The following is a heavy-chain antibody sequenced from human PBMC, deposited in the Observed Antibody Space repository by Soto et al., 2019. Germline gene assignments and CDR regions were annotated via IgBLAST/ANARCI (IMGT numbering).Heavy chain of an antibody. V-gene: IGHV1-8*01. J-gene: IGHJ6*03. CDR1: GYTFTSYD. CDR2: MNPNSGNT. D-gene: IGHD6-19*01. Sequence: QVQLVQSGAEVKKPGASVKVSCKASGYTFTSYDINWVRQATGQGLEWMGWMNPNSGNTGYAQKFQGRVTMTRNTSISTAYMGLSSLRSEDTAVYYCARGGYSSGWVYYYYHMDVWGKGTTVTVSS. CDR3: ARGGYSSGWVYYYYHMDV.